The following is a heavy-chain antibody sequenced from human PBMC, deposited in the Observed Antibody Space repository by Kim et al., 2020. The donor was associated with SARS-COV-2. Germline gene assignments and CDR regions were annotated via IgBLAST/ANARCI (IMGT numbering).Heavy chain of an antibody. CDR3: AKDLRHEIYPRGYYYSGMDV. Sequence: RFTISRDNAKNSLYLQMNSLRAEDTALYYCAKDLRHEIYPRGYYYSGMDVWGQGTTVTVSS. J-gene: IGHJ6*02. V-gene: IGHV3-9*01. D-gene: IGHD3-16*02.